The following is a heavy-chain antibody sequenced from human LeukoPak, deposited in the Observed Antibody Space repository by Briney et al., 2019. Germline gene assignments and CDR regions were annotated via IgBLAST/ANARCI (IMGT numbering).Heavy chain of an antibody. D-gene: IGHD5-12*01. CDR2: ISGSGHNT. V-gene: IGHV3-23*01. CDR3: AKGGGYEAQYYYYYLDV. J-gene: IGHJ6*03. Sequence: GGSLRLSCAASGFTFSSYAMTWVRQAPGKGLEWVSAISGSGHNTYYADSVKGRFTISRDNSKNTLYLQMKSLRAEDTAVYYCAKGGGYEAQYYYYYLDVWGKGTTVTISS. CDR1: GFTFSSYA.